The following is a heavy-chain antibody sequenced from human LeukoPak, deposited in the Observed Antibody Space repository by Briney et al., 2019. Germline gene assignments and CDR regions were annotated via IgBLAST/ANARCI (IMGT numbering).Heavy chain of an antibody. CDR1: GFTFSSYW. D-gene: IGHD3-3*01. V-gene: IGHV3-74*01. CDR2: INSDGSST. Sequence: PGGSLRLSCAASGFTFSSYWMHWVRQAPGKGLVWLSRINSDGSSTSYADSVKGRFTISRDNAKNTLYLQMNSLRADDTAAYYCATSRTFDYWGQGTLVTVSS. J-gene: IGHJ4*02. CDR3: ATSRTFDY.